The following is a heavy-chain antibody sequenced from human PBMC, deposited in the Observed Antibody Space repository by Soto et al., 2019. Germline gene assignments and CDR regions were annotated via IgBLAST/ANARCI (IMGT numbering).Heavy chain of an antibody. CDR3: ARAAVSSSDYFDY. CDR2: IYYSGST. J-gene: IGHJ4*02. V-gene: IGHV4-59*01. Sequence: SETLSLTCTVSGGSISSYYWSWIRQPPGKGLEWIGYIYYSGSTNYNPSLKSRVTISVDTSKNQFSLKPSSVTAADTAVYYCARAAVSSSDYFDYWGQGTLVTVSS. D-gene: IGHD6-6*01. CDR1: GGSISSYY.